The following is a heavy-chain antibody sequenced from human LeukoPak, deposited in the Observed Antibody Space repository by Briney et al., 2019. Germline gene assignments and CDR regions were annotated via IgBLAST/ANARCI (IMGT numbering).Heavy chain of an antibody. Sequence: GGSLRLSCAASGFTFSSYWMHWVRQAPGKGLVWVSRINSDGSSTSYADSMKGRFTISRDNAKNSLYLQMNSLRAEDTAVYYCARVARVGGGYGYNSGLFDYWGQGTLVTVSS. D-gene: IGHD5-24*01. V-gene: IGHV3-74*01. CDR1: GFTFSSYW. CDR2: INSDGSST. J-gene: IGHJ4*02. CDR3: ARVARVGGGYGYNSGLFDY.